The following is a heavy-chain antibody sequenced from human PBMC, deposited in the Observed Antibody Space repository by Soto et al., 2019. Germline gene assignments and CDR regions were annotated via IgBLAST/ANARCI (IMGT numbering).Heavy chain of an antibody. V-gene: IGHV3-9*01. CDR3: AKGGDYDLYLKYYFDY. D-gene: IGHD4-17*01. CDR1: GFTFDDYA. Sequence: GGSLRLSCAASGFTFDDYAMHWVRQAPGKGLEWVSGISWNSGSIGYADSVKGRFTISRDNAKNSLYLQMNSLRAEDTALYYCAKGGDYDLYLKYYFDYWGQGTLVTVSS. J-gene: IGHJ4*02. CDR2: ISWNSGSI.